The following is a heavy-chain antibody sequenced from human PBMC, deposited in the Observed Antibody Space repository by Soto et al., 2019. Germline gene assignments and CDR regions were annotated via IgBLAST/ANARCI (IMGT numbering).Heavy chain of an antibody. CDR2: ISAYNGNT. CDR1: GYTFTSYG. Sequence: ASVKVSCKASGYTFTSYGISWVRQAPGQGLEWMGWISAYNGNTLYADSVKGRFTISRDNSQNTLFLQMTSLRADDTAVYYCAKGGYTFAYEWGQGALVTVSS. J-gene: IGHJ4*02. V-gene: IGHV1-18*01. CDR3: AKGGYTFAYE. D-gene: IGHD5-18*01.